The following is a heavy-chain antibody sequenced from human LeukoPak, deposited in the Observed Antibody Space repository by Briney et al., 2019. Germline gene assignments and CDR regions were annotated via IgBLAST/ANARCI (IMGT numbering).Heavy chain of an antibody. V-gene: IGHV1-8*02. Sequence: ASVKVSCKASGGTFSSYAINWVRQATGQGLEWMGWMNPNSGNTGYAQKFQGRVTMTRNTSISTAYMELSSLRSEDAAVYYCTRVTGDLGFDYWGQGTLVTVSS. CDR3: TRVTGDLGFDY. CDR1: GGTFSSYA. D-gene: IGHD7-27*01. CDR2: MNPNSGNT. J-gene: IGHJ4*02.